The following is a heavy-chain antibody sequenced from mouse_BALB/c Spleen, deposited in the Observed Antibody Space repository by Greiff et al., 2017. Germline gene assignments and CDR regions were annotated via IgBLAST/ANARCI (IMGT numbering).Heavy chain of an antibody. V-gene: IGHV2-2*02. CDR1: GFSLTSYG. CDR2: IWSGGST. CDR3: ARTYYRYDEGVYYAMDY. Sequence: QVHVKQSGPGLVQPSQSLSITCTVSGFSLTSYGVHWVRQSPGKGLEWLGVIWSGGSTDYNAAFISRLSISKDNSKSQVFFKMNSLQANDTAIYYCARTYYRYDEGVYYAMDYWGQGTSVTVSS. J-gene: IGHJ4*01. D-gene: IGHD2-14*01.